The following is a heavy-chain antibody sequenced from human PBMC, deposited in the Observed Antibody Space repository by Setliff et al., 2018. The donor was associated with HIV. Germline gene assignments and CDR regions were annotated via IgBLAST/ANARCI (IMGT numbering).Heavy chain of an antibody. CDR3: AAVFTGEPGRSLDY. V-gene: IGHV3-21*01. D-gene: IGHD1-26*01. Sequence: GESLKISCAASGFTFSTHWMSWVRQAPGKGLDWVASISSSGSYIHYADSLKGRFTISRDNAKNSQYLLMSDLRAEDTAVYYCAAVFTGEPGRSLDYWGQGTPVTVSS. CDR1: GFTFSTHW. J-gene: IGHJ4*02. CDR2: ISSSGSYI.